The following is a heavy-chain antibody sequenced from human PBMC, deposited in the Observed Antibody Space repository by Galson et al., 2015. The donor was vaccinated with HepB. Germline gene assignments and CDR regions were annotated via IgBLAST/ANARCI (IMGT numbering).Heavy chain of an antibody. Sequence: SVKVSCKASKYTFSDYYTHWVRQAPGQRLEWMGWSFPNSGGTTYAQVFQGRVTLTSDTAINTAYMELSSLTSDDTAGYYCARGRSKWELLRDFFDYWGQGTLVTVSS. J-gene: IGHJ4*02. CDR2: SFPNSGGT. D-gene: IGHD1-26*01. CDR1: KYTFSDYY. V-gene: IGHV1-2*02. CDR3: ARGRSKWELLRDFFDY.